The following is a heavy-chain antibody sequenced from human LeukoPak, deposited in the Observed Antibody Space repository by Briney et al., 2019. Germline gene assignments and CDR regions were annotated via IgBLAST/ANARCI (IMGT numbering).Heavy chain of an antibody. J-gene: IGHJ4*02. CDR2: INHSGST. CDR3: ARVVLRYCSSTSCYRAGRFDY. CDR1: GGSFSGYY. D-gene: IGHD2-2*01. V-gene: IGHV4-34*01. Sequence: SETLSLTCAVDGGSFSGYYWSWIRQPPGKGLEWIGEINHSGSTNYNPSLKSRVTISVDTSKNQFSLKLSSVTAADTAVYYCARVVLRYCSSTSCYRAGRFDYWGQGTLVTVSS.